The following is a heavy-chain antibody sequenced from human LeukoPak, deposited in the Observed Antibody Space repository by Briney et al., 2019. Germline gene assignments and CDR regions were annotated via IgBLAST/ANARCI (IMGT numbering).Heavy chain of an antibody. Sequence: GESLKISCKGSGYNFTNYWIDWVRQMPGKGPEWMGIIYPGDSDTRYSPSFQGQVTISVDKSISTAYLQWSSLKASDTAIYYCARRYCTNGVCYYYFDYWGQGTLVTVSS. J-gene: IGHJ4*02. V-gene: IGHV5-51*01. CDR2: IYPGDSDT. CDR3: ARRYCTNGVCYYYFDY. CDR1: GYNFTNYW. D-gene: IGHD2-8*01.